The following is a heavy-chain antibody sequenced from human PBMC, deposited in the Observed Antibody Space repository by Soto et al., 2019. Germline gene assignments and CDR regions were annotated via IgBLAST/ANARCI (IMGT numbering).Heavy chain of an antibody. CDR1: GYSFTSYW. Sequence: PGESLKISCKGSGYSFTSYWIGWVRQMPGKGLGWMGIIYPGDSDTRYSPSFQGQVTISADKSISTAYLQWSSLKASDTAMYYCARALGYCSSTSCYRRYYYYYGMDVWGQGTTVTVSS. J-gene: IGHJ6*02. CDR3: ARALGYCSSTSCYRRYYYYYGMDV. D-gene: IGHD2-2*02. CDR2: IYPGDSDT. V-gene: IGHV5-51*03.